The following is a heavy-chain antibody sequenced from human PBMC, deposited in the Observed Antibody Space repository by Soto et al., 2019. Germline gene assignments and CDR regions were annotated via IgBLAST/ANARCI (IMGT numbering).Heavy chain of an antibody. D-gene: IGHD4-17*01. J-gene: IGHJ5*02. Sequence: PGGSLRLSCASSGFTFSSYAMSLVRQAPGKGQEWVSAISGSGGSTYYADSVKGRFTISRDNSKNTLYLQMNSLRAEDTAVYYCAIAPTTVNRPWFDPWGQGTLVTVSS. CDR3: AIAPTTVNRPWFDP. V-gene: IGHV3-23*01. CDR2: ISGSGGST. CDR1: GFTFSSYA.